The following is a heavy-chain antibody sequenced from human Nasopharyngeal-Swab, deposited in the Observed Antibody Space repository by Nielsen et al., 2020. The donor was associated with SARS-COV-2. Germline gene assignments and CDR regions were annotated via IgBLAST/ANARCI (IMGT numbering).Heavy chain of an antibody. CDR3: ASLAAAGSLYYYYGMDV. CDR2: INWNGGST. V-gene: IGHV3-20*04. J-gene: IGHJ6*02. Sequence: GESLKISCAASGFTFDDYGMSWVRQAPGKGLEWVSGINWNGGSTGYADSVKGRFTISRDNAKNSLYLQMNSLRDEDTAVYYCASLAAAGSLYYYYGMDVWGQGTTVTVSS. D-gene: IGHD6-13*01. CDR1: GFTFDDYG.